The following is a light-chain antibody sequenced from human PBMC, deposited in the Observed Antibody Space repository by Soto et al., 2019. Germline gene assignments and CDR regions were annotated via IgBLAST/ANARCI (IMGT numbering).Light chain of an antibody. CDR2: ENN. CDR3: GTWDNSLGAWV. CDR1: SSNIGNKY. J-gene: IGLJ3*02. V-gene: IGLV1-51*02. Sequence: QSVLTQPPSVSAAPGQKVTISCSGSSSNIGNKYVSWYHQLPGRAPKLLIYENNKRPSGIPDRFSGSKSVTSATLGITGLQTGDEADYYCGTWDNSLGAWVFGGGTKLTVL.